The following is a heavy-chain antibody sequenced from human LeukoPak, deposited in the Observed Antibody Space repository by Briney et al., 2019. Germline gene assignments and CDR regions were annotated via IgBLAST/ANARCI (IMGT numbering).Heavy chain of an antibody. CDR3: ARAGPQEFRLYYFDY. Sequence: SETLSLTCTVSGASISGYYWGWIRQPPATGLEWIGSIYYSGSTYYNPSLKSRVTISVDTSKNQFSLKLSSVTAADTAVYYCARAGPQEFRLYYFDYWGQGTLVTVSS. J-gene: IGHJ4*02. CDR2: IYYSGST. CDR1: GASISGYY. D-gene: IGHD2-21*01. V-gene: IGHV4-39*07.